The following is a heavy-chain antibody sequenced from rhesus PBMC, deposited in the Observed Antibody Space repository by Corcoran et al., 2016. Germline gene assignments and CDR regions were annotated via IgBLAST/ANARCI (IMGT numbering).Heavy chain of an antibody. CDR1: GYSISSGYG. Sequence: QLQLQESGPGLVKPSETLTLTCAVSGYSISSGYGWSWIRQPPGKGLEWIGYISYSGSTSYNPSLKSRVTISRDTSKNQFSLKLSSVTAADTAMYYCARDRSGSWDYWGQGVLVTVSS. D-gene: IGHD6-25*01. V-gene: IGHV4-122*02. J-gene: IGHJ4*01. CDR2: ISYSGST. CDR3: ARDRSGSWDY.